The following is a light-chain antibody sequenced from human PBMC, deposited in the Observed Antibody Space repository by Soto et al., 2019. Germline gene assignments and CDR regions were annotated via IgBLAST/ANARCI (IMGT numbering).Light chain of an antibody. CDR3: SSYAGSKNLL. V-gene: IGLV2-8*01. Sequence: QSVLTQPPSASGSPGQSVTISCTGTSSDVGGYNYVSWYQQHPGKAPKVMIYEVSERPSGVPDRFSGSKSGNTASLTVSGLQAEDEADYYCSSYAGSKNLLFGGGTKVTVL. CDR1: SSDVGGYNY. CDR2: EVS. J-gene: IGLJ2*01.